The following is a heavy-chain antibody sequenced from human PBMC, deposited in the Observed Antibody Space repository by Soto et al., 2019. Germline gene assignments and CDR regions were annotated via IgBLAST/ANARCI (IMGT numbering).Heavy chain of an antibody. CDR3: AKDRREMVYAIRVYFDY. J-gene: IGHJ4*02. D-gene: IGHD2-8*01. CDR1: GFTFSSYA. V-gene: IGHV3-23*01. CDR2: ISGSGGST. Sequence: GGSLRLSCAASGFTFSSYAMSWVRQAPGKGLEWVSAISGSGGSTYYADSVKGRFTISRDNSKNTLYLQMNSLRAEDTAVYYCAKDRREMVYAIRVYFDYWGQGTLVTVSS.